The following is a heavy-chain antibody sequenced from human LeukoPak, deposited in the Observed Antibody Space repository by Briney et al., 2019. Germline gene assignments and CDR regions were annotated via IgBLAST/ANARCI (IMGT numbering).Heavy chain of an antibody. D-gene: IGHD7-27*01. CDR2: ISYDGSNE. V-gene: IGHV3-30*03. CDR3: ARKFLTGRLIDY. CDR1: GFTFSNYG. J-gene: IGHJ4*02. Sequence: GGSLRLSCAASGFTFSNYGMHGVRQAPGKGLEWVAVISYDGSNEYYADSVKGRFAISRDTSKNTLYLQMNGLRAEDTALYYCARKFLTGRLIDYWGQGTLVTVSS.